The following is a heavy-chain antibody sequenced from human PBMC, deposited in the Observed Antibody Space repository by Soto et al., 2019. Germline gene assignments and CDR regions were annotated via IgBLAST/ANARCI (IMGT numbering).Heavy chain of an antibody. D-gene: IGHD4-17*01. CDR2: INPSGGST. CDR3: ARVGMTNNAFDI. J-gene: IGHJ3*02. V-gene: IGHV1-46*01. CDR1: GYTFTSYY. Sequence: QVQLVQSGAEVKKPGASVKVSCKASGYTFTSYYMHWVRQAPGQGLEWMGIINPSGGSTNYAQKFQGRVNMTRDTYTSTVYMELSSRRSEDTAVYYCARVGMTNNAFDIWGQGTMVTVSS.